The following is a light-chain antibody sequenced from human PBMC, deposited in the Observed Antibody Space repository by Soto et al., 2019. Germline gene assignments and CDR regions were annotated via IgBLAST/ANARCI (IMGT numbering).Light chain of an antibody. Sequence: DIVMTQSPLSLPVTPGEPASISCRSSQSLLHSNGYNYLDWYLQKPGQSPQVLIYLGSNRASWVPDRFSGSGSGTDFTLNISRVEAEDVGVYYCMQPLQTPWTFGQGTKVEIK. CDR2: LGS. J-gene: IGKJ1*01. CDR3: MQPLQTPWT. CDR1: QSLLHSNGYNY. V-gene: IGKV2-28*01.